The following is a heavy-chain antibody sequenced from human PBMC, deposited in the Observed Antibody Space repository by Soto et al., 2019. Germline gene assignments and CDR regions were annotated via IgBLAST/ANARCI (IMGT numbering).Heavy chain of an antibody. D-gene: IGHD5-18*01. CDR3: AREDTAVALDY. J-gene: IGHJ4*02. V-gene: IGHV1-18*01. Sequence: QVQLVQSGPEVKKPGASVKVSCKASGYTFISYGISWVRQAPGQGLEWMGRISAFNGNTNYSQKVQGRVTMTTDTFTSTAYMELRSLRSDDTTVYFCAREDTAVALDYWCQGTLVSVSS. CDR1: GYTFISYG. CDR2: ISAFNGNT.